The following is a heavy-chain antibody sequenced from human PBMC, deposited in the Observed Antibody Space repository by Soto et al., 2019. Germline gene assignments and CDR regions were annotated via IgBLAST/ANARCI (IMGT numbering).Heavy chain of an antibody. J-gene: IGHJ6*02. CDR3: ARTYDFWSGYYTNYYYYSGMDV. Sequence: ASVKVSCKASGYTFTGYYMHWVRQAPGQGLEWMGWINPNSGGTNYAQKFQGRVTMTRDTSISTAYMELSRLRSDDTAVYYCARTYDFWSGYYTNYYYYSGMDVWGQGTTVTVYS. D-gene: IGHD3-3*01. CDR1: GYTFTGYY. V-gene: IGHV1-2*02. CDR2: INPNSGGT.